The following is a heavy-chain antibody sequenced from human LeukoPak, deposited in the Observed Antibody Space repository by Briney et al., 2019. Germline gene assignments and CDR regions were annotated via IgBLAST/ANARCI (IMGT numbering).Heavy chain of an antibody. Sequence: ASVKVSCKASGYTFTSHDINWVRQATGQGLEWMGWMNPNSGNSGYAQKFQGRVTMTRNTSISTAYMELSSLRSEDTAVYYCARGHDSSGWSGGDYWGQGTLVTVSS. CDR2: MNPNSGNS. CDR1: GYTFTSHD. V-gene: IGHV1-8*01. CDR3: ARGHDSSGWSGGDY. D-gene: IGHD6-19*01. J-gene: IGHJ4*02.